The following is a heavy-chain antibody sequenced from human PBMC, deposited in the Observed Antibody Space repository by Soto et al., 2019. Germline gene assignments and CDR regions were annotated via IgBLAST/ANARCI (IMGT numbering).Heavy chain of an antibody. V-gene: IGHV1-69*01. J-gene: IGHJ3*01. CDR1: RGTFNTSP. CDR3: ATPHLRGRNYDFRSGPASSLFQYGRGV. D-gene: IGHD3-3*01. Sequence: QVQLAQSGAEVKKPGSSVRVSCQTSRGTFNTSPISWMRQAPGQGLEWLGDILPVFGMLNYAHQFQDRLNLVAVGSTTSVGVHGSRVTTDGTAVSFCATPHLRGRNYDFRSGPASSLFQYGRGVGGHGTAVIVSS. CDR2: ILPVFGML.